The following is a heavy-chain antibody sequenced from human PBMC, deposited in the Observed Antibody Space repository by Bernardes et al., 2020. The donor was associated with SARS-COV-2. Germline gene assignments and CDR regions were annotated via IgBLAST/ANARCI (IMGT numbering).Heavy chain of an antibody. CDR3: ATVVTGRPDY. V-gene: IGHV3-53*01. J-gene: IGHJ4*02. Sequence: GGSLRLSCAASGFTVSSNYMSWVRQAPGKGLDWVSVIYPGVGTYYTDSVKGRFTISRDNAKNSLYLEMRSLRSEDTALYFCATVVTGRPDYWGQGTLVTVCS. D-gene: IGHD2-21*02. CDR1: GFTVSSNY. CDR2: IYPGVGT.